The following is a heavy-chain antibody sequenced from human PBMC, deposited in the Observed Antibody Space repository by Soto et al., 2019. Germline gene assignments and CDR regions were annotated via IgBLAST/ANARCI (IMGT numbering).Heavy chain of an antibody. J-gene: IGHJ4*02. CDR2: IIPILGIA. D-gene: IGHD3-16*01. CDR3: AGGWQQAGGIDY. Sequence: QVQLVQSGAEVKKPGSSVKVSCKASGGTFSSYTISWVRQAPGQGLEWMGMIIPILGIANYAQKFQGRVTITADKSTSTADMELSSLRSEDTAVYYCAGGWQQAGGIDYWGQGTLVTVSS. V-gene: IGHV1-69*02. CDR1: GGTFSSYT.